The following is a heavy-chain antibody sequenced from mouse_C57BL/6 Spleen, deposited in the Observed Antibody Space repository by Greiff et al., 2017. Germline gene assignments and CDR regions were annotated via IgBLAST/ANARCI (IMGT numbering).Heavy chain of an antibody. D-gene: IGHD4-1*01. J-gene: IGHJ4*01. CDR2: IYPGSGNT. Sequence: VKVVESGPELVKPGASVKISCKASGYSFTSSYIHWVKQRPGQGLEWIGWIYPGSGNTKYNEKFKGKATLPADTSSSTAYMQLSSLTSEDSAVYYCANWDNYAMDYWGQGTSVTVSS. CDR1: GYSFTSSY. V-gene: IGHV1-66*01. CDR3: ANWDNYAMDY.